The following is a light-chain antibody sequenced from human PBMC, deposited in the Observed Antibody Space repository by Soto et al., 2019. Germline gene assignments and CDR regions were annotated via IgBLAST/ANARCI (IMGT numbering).Light chain of an antibody. CDR2: DVS. Sequence: QSVLTQPRSVSGSPGQSVTIPCTGTSSDIGSYNYVSWYQQDPGRAPKLLIYDVSRRPSGVPDRFSGSKSGYTASLTISGLQAEDEADYYCSSYAVSCYAIFGGGTKVTVL. CDR3: SSYAVSCYAI. CDR1: SSDIGSYNY. V-gene: IGLV2-11*01. J-gene: IGLJ2*01.